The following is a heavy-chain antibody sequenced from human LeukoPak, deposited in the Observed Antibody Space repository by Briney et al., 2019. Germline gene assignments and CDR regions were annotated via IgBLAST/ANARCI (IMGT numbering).Heavy chain of an antibody. V-gene: IGHV3-23*01. Sequence: PGGPLRLSCAASGFTFSSYAMSWVRQAPGKGLEWVSAISGSGGSTYYADSVKGRFTISRDNSKNTLYLQMNSLRAEDTAVYYCAKRYCSSTSCYYLDYWGQGTLVTVSS. D-gene: IGHD2-2*01. CDR3: AKRYCSSTSCYYLDY. CDR2: ISGSGGST. CDR1: GFTFSSYA. J-gene: IGHJ4*02.